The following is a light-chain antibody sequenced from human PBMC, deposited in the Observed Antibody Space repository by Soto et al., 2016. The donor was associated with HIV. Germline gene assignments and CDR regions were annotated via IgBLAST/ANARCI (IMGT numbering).Light chain of an antibody. Sequence: AIRMTQSPSSLSASTGDRVTITCRASQGISSYLAWYQQKPGKAPKLLIYAASTLQSGVPSRFSGSGSGTDFTLTISCLQSEDFATYYCQQYYSTLAFGQGTKVEIE. J-gene: IGKJ1*01. CDR1: QGISSY. CDR2: AAS. V-gene: IGKV1-8*01. CDR3: QQYYSTLA.